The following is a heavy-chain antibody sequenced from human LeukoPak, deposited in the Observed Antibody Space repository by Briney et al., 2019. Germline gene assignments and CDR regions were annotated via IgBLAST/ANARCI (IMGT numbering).Heavy chain of an antibody. J-gene: IGHJ4*02. V-gene: IGHV3-74*01. CDR3: ARDRVYGSGSSDY. CDR1: GFTFPCHL. CDR2: INGDGSGT. Sequence: GSLKLSFTTSGFTFPCHLMPLGRQVPGKGLVWVPRINGDGSGTNHADSVKGRFTISRDNAKNTLYLQMNSLRVEDTAVYYCARDRVYGSGSSDYWGQGTLVTVSS. D-gene: IGHD3-10*01.